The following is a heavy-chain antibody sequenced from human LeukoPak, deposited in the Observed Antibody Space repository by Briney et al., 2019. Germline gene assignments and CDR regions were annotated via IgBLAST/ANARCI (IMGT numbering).Heavy chain of an antibody. Sequence: PGGSLRLSCAASGFPFSSYGMHWVRQAPGKGLEWVAVIWYDGSNKYYADSVKGRSTISRDNSKNTLYLQMNSLRAEDTAVYYCARERLAVAGALYGMDVWGQGTTVTVSS. CDR1: GFPFSSYG. V-gene: IGHV3-33*08. D-gene: IGHD6-19*01. CDR2: IWYDGSNK. CDR3: ARERLAVAGALYGMDV. J-gene: IGHJ6*02.